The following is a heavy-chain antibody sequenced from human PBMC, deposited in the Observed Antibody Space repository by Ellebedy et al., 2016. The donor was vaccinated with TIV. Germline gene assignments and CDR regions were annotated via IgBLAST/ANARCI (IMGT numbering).Heavy chain of an antibody. CDR1: GGSISSGGYF. J-gene: IGHJ3*02. V-gene: IGHV4-39*02. Sequence: GSLRLSXAVSGGSISSGGYFWGWIRRPPGKGLEWIGTIYYNGSTYYNPSLKSRVTISVDTSKNHFSLKLSSVTAADTAVYYCARRWGYFDSSGHYAKAFDIWGQGTMVTVSS. CDR2: IYYNGST. D-gene: IGHD3-22*01. CDR3: ARRWGYFDSSGHYAKAFDI.